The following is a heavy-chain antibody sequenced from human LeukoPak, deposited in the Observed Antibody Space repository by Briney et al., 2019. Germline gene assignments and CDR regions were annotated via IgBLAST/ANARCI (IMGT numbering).Heavy chain of an antibody. CDR1: GGSISSSSYY. D-gene: IGHD2-2*01. CDR3: ARINIVVLPDPLERGDYFDP. CDR2: IYYSGST. V-gene: IGHV4-39*01. Sequence: SETLSLTCTVSGGSISSSSYYWGWIRQPPGKGLEWIGSIYYSGSTYYNPSLKSRATISVDTSKNQVSLKLSSVTAADTAVYYCARINIVVLPDPLERGDYFDPWGQGTLVTVSS. J-gene: IGHJ5*02.